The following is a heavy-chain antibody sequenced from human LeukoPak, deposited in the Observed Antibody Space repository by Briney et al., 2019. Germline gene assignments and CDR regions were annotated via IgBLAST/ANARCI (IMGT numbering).Heavy chain of an antibody. CDR1: GYTFTSYG. Sequence: AASVKVSCKASGYTFTSYGISWVRQAPGQGLEWMGWISAYNGNTNYAQKLQGRVTMTTDTSTSTAYMELRSLRSDDTAVYYCARVLSRFPHLGYFGYWGQGTLVTVSS. V-gene: IGHV1-18*01. D-gene: IGHD3-10*01. CDR2: ISAYNGNT. CDR3: ARVLSRFPHLGYFGY. J-gene: IGHJ4*02.